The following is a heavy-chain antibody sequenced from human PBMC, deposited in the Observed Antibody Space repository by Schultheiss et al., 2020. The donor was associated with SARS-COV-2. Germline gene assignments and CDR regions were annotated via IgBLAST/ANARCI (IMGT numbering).Heavy chain of an antibody. CDR3: TRDLYGSGSNYYYYYGMDV. D-gene: IGHD3-10*01. CDR1: GFTFSRSV. CDR2: IRSKAYGGTT. J-gene: IGHJ6*02. Sequence: GGSLRLSCVASGFTFSRSVMSWFRQAPGKGLEWVGFIRSKAYGGTTEYAASVKGRFTISRDDSKSIAYLQMNSLKTEDTAVYYCTRDLYGSGSNYYYYYGMDVWGQGTTVTVSS. V-gene: IGHV3-49*03.